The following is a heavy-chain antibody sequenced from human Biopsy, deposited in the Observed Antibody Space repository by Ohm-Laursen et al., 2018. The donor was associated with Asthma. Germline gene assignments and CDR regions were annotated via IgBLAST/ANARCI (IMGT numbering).Heavy chain of an antibody. Sequence: GASVKVSCNASGGTFSSYAISWARQAPGQGLEWMGGIIPIFGTANYAQKFQGRVTITADESTSTAYMELSSLRSEDTAVYYCARDPHNSYLASLRTKFNYYYYGMDVWGQGTTVTVSS. CDR1: GGTFSSYA. J-gene: IGHJ6*02. D-gene: IGHD1-7*01. CDR2: IIPIFGTA. CDR3: ARDPHNSYLASLRTKFNYYYYGMDV. V-gene: IGHV1-69*13.